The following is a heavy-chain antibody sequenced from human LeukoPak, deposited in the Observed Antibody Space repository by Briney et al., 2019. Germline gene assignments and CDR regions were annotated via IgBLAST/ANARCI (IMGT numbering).Heavy chain of an antibody. CDR3: ARVREPYYYYGMDV. Sequence: GGSLRLSCAASGFTFSSYWMHWVRQAPGKGLVWVSRINSDGSSTSYADSVKGRFTISRDNAKNTLNLQMNSLRAEDTAVYYCARVREPYYYYGMDVWGQGTTVTVSS. V-gene: IGHV3-74*01. J-gene: IGHJ6*02. CDR1: GFTFSSYW. CDR2: INSDGSST.